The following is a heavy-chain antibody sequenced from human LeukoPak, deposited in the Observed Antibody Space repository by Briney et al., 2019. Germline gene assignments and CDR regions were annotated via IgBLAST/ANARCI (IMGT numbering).Heavy chain of an antibody. CDR1: GGSINSYH. V-gene: IGHV4-4*07. J-gene: IGHJ4*02. CDR2: LYSSGSF. Sequence: SETLSLTCNVSGGSINSYHWSWIRQPAGEGLEWIGRLYSSGSFNYNPSLKSRVSMSVDTSKNQFSLKLTSVTAADTAVYFCARGGKATVVTLWGPGILVTVS. CDR3: ARGGKATVVTL. D-gene: IGHD4-23*01.